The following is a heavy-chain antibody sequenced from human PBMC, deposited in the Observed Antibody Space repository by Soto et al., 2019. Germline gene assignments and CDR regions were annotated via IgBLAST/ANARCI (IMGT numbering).Heavy chain of an antibody. D-gene: IGHD3-22*01. Sequence: QVQLVQSGAEVKKPGSSVKVSCQASGGTFMGYAISWVRQAPGQGLEWLGGILPTSVTPNYAQKFQGRVTLTADESTNTAFLELRSLRSADTAVYYCARGYDVNSELDYWGQGTLVTVSS. CDR2: ILPTSVTP. CDR3: ARGYDVNSELDY. V-gene: IGHV1-69*01. J-gene: IGHJ4*02. CDR1: GGTFMGYA.